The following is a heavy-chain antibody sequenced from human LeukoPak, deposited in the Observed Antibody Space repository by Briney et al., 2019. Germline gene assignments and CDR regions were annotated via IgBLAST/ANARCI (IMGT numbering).Heavy chain of an antibody. CDR1: GYSISSGYY. Sequence: SETLSLTCTVSGYSISSGYYWGWIRQPPGKGLEWIGSIYHSGSTYYNPSLKSRVTISVDTSKNQFSLKLSSVTAADTAVYYCARTDRSGSYDYWGQGTLVTVSS. CDR2: IYHSGST. J-gene: IGHJ4*02. V-gene: IGHV4-38-2*02. D-gene: IGHD1-26*01. CDR3: ARTDRSGSYDY.